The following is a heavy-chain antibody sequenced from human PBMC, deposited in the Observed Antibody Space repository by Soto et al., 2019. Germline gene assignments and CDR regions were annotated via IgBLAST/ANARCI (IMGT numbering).Heavy chain of an antibody. V-gene: IGHV3-7*03. Sequence: GGSLRLSCAASGFTFGSYWMSWVRQAPGKGLEWLATIKWDASEKKYVDSVKGRFTMSRDNAKNSLSLQINSLRVEDTAVYYCVRELGLAYWGQGALVTVSS. CDR3: VRELGLAY. CDR1: GFTFGSYW. CDR2: IKWDASEK. D-gene: IGHD7-27*01. J-gene: IGHJ4*02.